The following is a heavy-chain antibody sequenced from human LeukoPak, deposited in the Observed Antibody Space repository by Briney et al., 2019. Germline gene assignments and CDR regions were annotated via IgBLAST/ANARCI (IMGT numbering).Heavy chain of an antibody. CDR1: GFTFSSYA. CDR3: ARDEEFGEHYGMDV. CDR2: ISGSGGST. Sequence: GGSLRLSCAASGFTFSSYAMSWVRQAPGKGLEWVSAISGSGGSTYYADSVKGRFTISRDNSKNTLYLQMNSLRAEDTAVYYCARDEEFGEHYGMDVWGQGTTVTVSS. D-gene: IGHD3-10*01. V-gene: IGHV3-23*01. J-gene: IGHJ6*02.